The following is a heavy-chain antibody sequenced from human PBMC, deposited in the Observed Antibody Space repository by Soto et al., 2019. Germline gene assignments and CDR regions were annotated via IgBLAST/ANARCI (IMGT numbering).Heavy chain of an antibody. D-gene: IGHD3-22*01. V-gene: IGHV3-13*01. CDR3: ARGRSFSYDSTPPPRFDP. CDR1: GFIFSTFD. CDR2: IGTLSDA. J-gene: IGHJ5*02. Sequence: PGGSLRLSCAASGFIFSTFDIRWVRQAPGKGLEWVSGIGTLSDAVYAASVQGRFTISRQNDKNSVYLQMNSLRAGDTAVYYCARGRSFSYDSTPPPRFDPRGQGTLVTVSS.